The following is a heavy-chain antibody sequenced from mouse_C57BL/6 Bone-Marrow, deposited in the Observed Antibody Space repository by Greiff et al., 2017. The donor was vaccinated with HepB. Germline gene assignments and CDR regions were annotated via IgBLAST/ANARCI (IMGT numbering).Heavy chain of an antibody. Sequence: QVQLQQPGAELVMPGASVKLSCKASGYTFTSYWMHWVKQRPGQGLEWIGEIDPSDSYTNYNQKFKGKSTLTVDKSSSTAYMQLSSLTSEDTAVYYCARAGQLRLEGTGFAYWGRGTLVTVSA. CDR3: ARAGQLRLEGTGFAY. CDR2: IDPSDSYT. CDR1: GYTFTSYW. V-gene: IGHV1-69*01. J-gene: IGHJ3*01. D-gene: IGHD3-2*02.